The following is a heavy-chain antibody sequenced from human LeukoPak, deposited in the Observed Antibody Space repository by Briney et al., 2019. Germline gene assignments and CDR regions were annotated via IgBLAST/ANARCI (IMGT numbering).Heavy chain of an antibody. J-gene: IGHJ6*03. CDR2: IYYSGST. Sequence: SETLSLTCTVSGGSISSYYWSWIRQPPGKGLEWIGYIYYSGSTNYNPSLKSRVTISVDTSKNQFSLKLSSVTAADTAVYYCARVPYYYDSSGSYFYMDVWGKGTTVTISS. CDR3: ARVPYYYDSSGSYFYMDV. CDR1: GGSISSYY. V-gene: IGHV4-59*01. D-gene: IGHD3-22*01.